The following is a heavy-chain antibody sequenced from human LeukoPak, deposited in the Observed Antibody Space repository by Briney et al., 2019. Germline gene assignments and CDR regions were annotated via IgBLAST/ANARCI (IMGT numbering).Heavy chain of an antibody. Sequence: SETLSLTCTVSGGSISSYYWSWIRQPPGKGLGWIGYIYYSGSTYYNPSLKSRVTISVDTSKNQFSLKLSSVTAADTAVYYCARGTNFWSGLLTYWGQGTLVTVSS. CDR3: ARGTNFWSGLLTY. J-gene: IGHJ4*02. D-gene: IGHD3-3*01. CDR1: GGSISSYY. V-gene: IGHV4-59*06. CDR2: IYYSGST.